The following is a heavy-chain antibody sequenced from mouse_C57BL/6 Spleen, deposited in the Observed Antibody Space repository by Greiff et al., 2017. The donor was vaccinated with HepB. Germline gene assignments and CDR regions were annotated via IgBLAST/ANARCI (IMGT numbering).Heavy chain of an antibody. Sequence: EVKLVESEGGLVQPGSSMKLSCTASGFTFSDYYMAWVRQVPEKGLEWVANINYDGSSTYYLDSLKSRFIISRDNAKNILYLQMSSLKSEDTATYYCARVGYGNSAWFAYWGQGTLVTVSA. J-gene: IGHJ3*01. D-gene: IGHD2-10*02. CDR1: GFTFSDYY. CDR2: INYDGSST. CDR3: ARVGYGNSAWFAY. V-gene: IGHV5-16*01.